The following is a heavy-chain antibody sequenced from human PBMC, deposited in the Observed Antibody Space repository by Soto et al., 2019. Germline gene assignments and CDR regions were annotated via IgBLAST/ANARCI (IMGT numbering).Heavy chain of an antibody. D-gene: IGHD4-17*01. V-gene: IGHV3-23*01. CDR1: GFTFSSYA. Sequence: GGSLRLSCAASGFTFSSYAMSWVRQAPGKGLEWVSAISGSGGSTYYADSVKGRFTISRDNSKNTLYLQMNSLRAEDTAVYYCAKKRELDYGDYYYYYMDVWGKGTTVTVSS. CDR3: AKKRELDYGDYYYYYMDV. CDR2: ISGSGGST. J-gene: IGHJ6*03.